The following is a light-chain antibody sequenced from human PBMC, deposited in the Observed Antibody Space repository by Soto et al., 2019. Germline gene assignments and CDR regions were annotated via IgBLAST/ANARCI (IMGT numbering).Light chain of an antibody. CDR2: GAS. Sequence: EIVLTQSPGTLPLSPGERATLSCRASQSVSSSYLAWYQQTPGQAPRPLIYGASSRATGIPDRFSGSGSGTDFTLTISRLEPEDFGVYYCQQYGSSLTWTFGQGTKVDIK. CDR1: QSVSSSY. J-gene: IGKJ1*01. CDR3: QQYGSSLTWT. V-gene: IGKV3-20*01.